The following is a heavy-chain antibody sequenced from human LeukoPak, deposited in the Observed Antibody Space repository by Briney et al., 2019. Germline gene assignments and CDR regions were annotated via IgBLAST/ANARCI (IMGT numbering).Heavy chain of an antibody. D-gene: IGHD5-18*01. CDR1: GGSFSGYY. V-gene: IGHV4-34*01. J-gene: IGHJ4*02. Sequence: SETLSLTCAVYGGSFSGYYWSWIRQPPGKGLEWIGEINHSGSTNYNPSLKSRVTISVDTSKNQFSLKLSSVTAADTAVYYCASGLRRGYSYGGDFDYWGQGTLVTVSS. CDR3: ASGLRRGYSYGGDFDY. CDR2: INHSGST.